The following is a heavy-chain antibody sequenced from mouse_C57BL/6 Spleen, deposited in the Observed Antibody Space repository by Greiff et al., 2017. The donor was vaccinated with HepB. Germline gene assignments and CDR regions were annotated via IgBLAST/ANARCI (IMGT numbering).Heavy chain of an antibody. D-gene: IGHD1-1*01. J-gene: IGHJ2*01. CDR3: AREGRCFDY. CDR2: ISSGSSTI. Sequence: EVHLVESGGGLVKPGGSLKLSCAASGFTFSDYGMHWVRQAPEKGLEWVAYISSGSSTIYYADTVKGRFTLSRDNAKNTLFLQMTSLRAEDTAMYYCAREGRCFDYWGQGTTLTVSS. V-gene: IGHV5-17*01. CDR1: GFTFSDYG.